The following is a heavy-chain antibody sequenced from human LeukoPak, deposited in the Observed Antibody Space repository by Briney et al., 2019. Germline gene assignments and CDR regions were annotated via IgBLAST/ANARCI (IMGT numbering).Heavy chain of an antibody. V-gene: IGHV4-59*08. J-gene: IGHJ3*01. D-gene: IGHD3-16*01. CDR3: AKWKEKLRAFDV. Sequence: SETLSLTCTVSGDSIRSYYWNWVRQPPGKSLEWIGFTHYSGSTFYNPSLKSRVSTSVDTSKNRFSLRLSFVTAADTAMYYCAKWKEKLRAFDVGGQGTMVTVS. CDR2: THYSGST. CDR1: GDSIRSYY.